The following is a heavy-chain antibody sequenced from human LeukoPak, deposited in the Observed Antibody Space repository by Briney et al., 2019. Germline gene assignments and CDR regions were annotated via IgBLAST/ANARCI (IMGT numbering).Heavy chain of an antibody. Sequence: QLQLQESGPGLVKPSETLSLTCTVSGGSISSSSYYWGGIRQPPGKGLEWIGSIYYSGSTYYNPSLKSRVTISVDTSKNQFSLKLSSVTAGDTAVYYCARHLTNYYGSGSYYNFDYWGQGILVTVSS. CDR2: IYYSGST. J-gene: IGHJ4*02. D-gene: IGHD3-10*01. CDR1: GGSISSSSYY. V-gene: IGHV4-39*01. CDR3: ARHLTNYYGSGSYYNFDY.